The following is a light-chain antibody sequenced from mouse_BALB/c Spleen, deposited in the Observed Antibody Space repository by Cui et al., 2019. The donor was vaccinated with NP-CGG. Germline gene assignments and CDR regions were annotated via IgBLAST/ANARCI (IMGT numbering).Light chain of an antibody. CDR2: GTN. Sequence: QAVVTHASALTTSPGEKVTLTCRSSTGTITTSNYANWVQEKPDHFFTGLIGGTNNRAPGVPARFSGSLIGDKAALTITGAQTEDEAIYFCALWYSNHWVFGGGTKLTVL. CDR1: TGTITTSNY. J-gene: IGLJ1*01. CDR3: ALWYSNHWV. V-gene: IGLV1*01.